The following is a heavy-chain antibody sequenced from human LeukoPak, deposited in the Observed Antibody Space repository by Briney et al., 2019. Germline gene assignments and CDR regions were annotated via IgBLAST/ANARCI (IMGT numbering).Heavy chain of an antibody. J-gene: IGHJ6*02. CDR2: ISYDGSNK. CDR3: ARADCSGGSCYLGIYYYYGMDV. Sequence: GGSLRLSCAASGFTFSSYAMHWVRQAPGKGLEWVAVISYDGSNKYYADSVKGRFTIFRDNSKNTLYLQMNSLRAEDTAVYYCARADCSGGSCYLGIYYYYGMDVWGQGTTVTVSS. V-gene: IGHV3-30-3*01. CDR1: GFTFSSYA. D-gene: IGHD2-15*01.